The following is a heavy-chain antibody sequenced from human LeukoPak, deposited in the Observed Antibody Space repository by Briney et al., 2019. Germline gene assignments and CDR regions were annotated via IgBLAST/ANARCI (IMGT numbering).Heavy chain of an antibody. Sequence: ASVKVSCKASGYTFTSYYMHWVRQAPGQGLEWMGIINPSGGSTSYAQKFQGRVTMTRDTSTSTVYMELSSLRSEDTAVYYCARALSSSWYGLYYYYYMDVWGEGTTVTVSS. CDR2: INPSGGST. V-gene: IGHV1-46*01. CDR3: ARALSSSWYGLYYYYYMDV. CDR1: GYTFTSYY. D-gene: IGHD6-13*01. J-gene: IGHJ6*03.